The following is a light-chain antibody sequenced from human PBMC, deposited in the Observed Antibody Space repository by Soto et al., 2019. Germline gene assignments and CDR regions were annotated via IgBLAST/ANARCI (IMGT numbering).Light chain of an antibody. Sequence: QSALTQPASVSGSPGQSIAISCTGTNSDVGGDYSVSWYQQHPGKAPKLLIYNVSNRPPGVSNRFSGSKSGNTASLTTSGLQAEDEADYYCSSRTSSITLLFGGGTKVTVL. J-gene: IGLJ2*01. CDR3: SSRTSSITLL. CDR1: NSDVGGDYS. CDR2: NVS. V-gene: IGLV2-14*01.